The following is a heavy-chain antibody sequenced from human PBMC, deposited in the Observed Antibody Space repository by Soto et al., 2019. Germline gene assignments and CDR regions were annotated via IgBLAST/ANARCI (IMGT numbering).Heavy chain of an antibody. CDR2: IYYSGST. D-gene: IGHD3-9*01. V-gene: IGHV4-31*03. J-gene: IGHJ4*02. Sequence: SETLSLTCTVSGGSISSGGYYWSWIRQHPGKGLEWIGYIYYSGSTYYNPSLKSRVTISVDTSKNQFSLKLSSVTAADTAVYYCARAYFDWLFTASPYYFDYWGQGTLVTVSS. CDR1: GGSISSGGYY. CDR3: ARAYFDWLFTASPYYFDY.